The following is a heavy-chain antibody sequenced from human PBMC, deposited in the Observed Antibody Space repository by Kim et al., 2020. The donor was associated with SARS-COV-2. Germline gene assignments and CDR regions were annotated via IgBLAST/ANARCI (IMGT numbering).Heavy chain of an antibody. V-gene: IGHV4-34*01. J-gene: IGHJ6*02. Sequence: SETLSLTCAVYGGSFSGYYWSWIRQPPGKGLEWIGEINHSGSTNYNPSLKSRVTISVDTSKNQFSLKLSSVTAADTAVYYCASRLWSPQAVWGQGTTVPV. D-gene: IGHD5-18*01. CDR1: GGSFSGYY. CDR3: ASRLWSPQAV. CDR2: INHSGST.